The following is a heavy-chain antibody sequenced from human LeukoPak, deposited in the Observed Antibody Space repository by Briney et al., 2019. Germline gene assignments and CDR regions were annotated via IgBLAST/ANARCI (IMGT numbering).Heavy chain of an antibody. D-gene: IGHD3-3*01. CDR2: IYYSGST. CDR1: GGSISSYY. J-gene: IGHJ3*02. CDR3: ARGITIFGVRDTFDI. V-gene: IGHV4-59*01. Sequence: SETLSLTCTVSGGSISSYYWSWIRQPPGKGLEWIGYIYYSGSTNYNPSLKSRVTISVDTSKNQFSLKLSSVTAADTAVYYCARGITIFGVRDTFDIWGQGTMVTVSS.